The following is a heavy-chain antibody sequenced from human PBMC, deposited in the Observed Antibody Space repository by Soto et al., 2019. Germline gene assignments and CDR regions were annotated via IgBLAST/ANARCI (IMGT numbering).Heavy chain of an antibody. CDR2: ISSTGST. CDR3: AKDWSIAAAGPNWFDP. V-gene: IGHV3-23*01. D-gene: IGHD6-13*01. J-gene: IGHJ5*02. Sequence: GGSLRLSCAVSGFTFSSYAMTWVRQAPGKGLEWLSVISSTGSTYSADSVKGRFTISRDNSKSILYLQMNSLRVEDTAVYYCAKDWSIAAAGPNWFDPWGQGTLVTVSS. CDR1: GFTFSSYA.